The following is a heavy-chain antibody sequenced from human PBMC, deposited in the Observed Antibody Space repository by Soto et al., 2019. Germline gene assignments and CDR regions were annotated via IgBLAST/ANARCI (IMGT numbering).Heavy chain of an antibody. CDR1: GFTFSGFD. CDR3: AKSQEIGTHFFDS. Sequence: GSLRLSCEASGFTFSGFDMHWVRQPAGKGLEWVSSIGTAGDTYYAVSVKGRFTISRDNAKNSLSLQMNSLRAGDMAVYFCAKSQEIGTHFFDSWGQGTQVTVSS. CDR2: IGTAGDT. D-gene: IGHD6-13*01. J-gene: IGHJ4*02. V-gene: IGHV3-13*01.